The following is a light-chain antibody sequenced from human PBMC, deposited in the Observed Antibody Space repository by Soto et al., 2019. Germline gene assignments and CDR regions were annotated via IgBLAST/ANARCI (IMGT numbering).Light chain of an antibody. CDR1: NSDIGAYNY. CDR2: GVT. Sequence: QSVLTQPASVSVSPGQSITISCTGSNSDIGAYNYVSWYQQHPGKAPKLIIHGVTNRPSGVSHRFSGSKSDYTASLTISGLQAEDEGDYYCSSYTTAYFYVFGTGTKLTVL. V-gene: IGLV2-14*01. J-gene: IGLJ1*01. CDR3: SSYTTAYFYV.